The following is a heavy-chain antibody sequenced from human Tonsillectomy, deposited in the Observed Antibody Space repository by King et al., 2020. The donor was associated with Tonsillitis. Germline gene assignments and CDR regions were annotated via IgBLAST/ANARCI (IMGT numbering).Heavy chain of an antibody. J-gene: IGHJ5*02. Sequence: QLQESGPGLVKPSETLSLTCTVSGGSISSSSYYWGWLRQPPGKWLEWIGRIYYSGSTYYKPSLKSRVTISVATSKNQFSLKMSSVTAADTAVYYCARQISPAVAEDNDNWFDPWGQGTLVTVSS. CDR1: GGSISSSSYY. V-gene: IGHV4-39*01. CDR2: IYYSGST. CDR3: ARQISPAVAEDNDNWFDP. D-gene: IGHD6-19*01.